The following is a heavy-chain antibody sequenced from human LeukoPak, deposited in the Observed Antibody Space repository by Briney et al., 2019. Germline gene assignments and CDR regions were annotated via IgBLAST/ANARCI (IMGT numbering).Heavy chain of an antibody. D-gene: IGHD6-13*01. CDR2: VNGDGSAT. CDR1: GFTFSTYW. V-gene: IGHV3-74*01. J-gene: IGHJ3*02. Sequence: GGSLRLSCAASGFTFSTYWMHWVRQAPGKGLVWVSRVNGDGSATTYADSMKGRFTVSRDNAKNTLYLQLSSLRAEDTALYYCARSTGGPASTWAFDIWGQGTMVTVS. CDR3: ARSTGGPASTWAFDI.